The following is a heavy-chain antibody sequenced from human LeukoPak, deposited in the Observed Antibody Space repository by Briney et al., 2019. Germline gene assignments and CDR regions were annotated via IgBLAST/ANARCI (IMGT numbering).Heavy chain of an antibody. CDR2: INHSGST. CDR3: AGGPAAAAGTLLSF. CDR1: GGSFSGYY. J-gene: IGHJ4*02. Sequence: SETLSLTCAVYGGSFSGYYWSWIRQPPGKGLEWIGEINHSGSTNYNPSLKSRVTISVDTSKNQFSLKLSSVTAADTAVYYCAGGPAAAAGTLLSFWGQGTLVTVSS. V-gene: IGHV4-34*01. D-gene: IGHD6-13*01.